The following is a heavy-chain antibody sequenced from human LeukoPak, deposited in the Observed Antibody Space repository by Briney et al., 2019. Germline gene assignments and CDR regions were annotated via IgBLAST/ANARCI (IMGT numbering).Heavy chain of an antibody. CDR2: ISAYNGNT. D-gene: IGHD3-9*01. J-gene: IGHJ4*02. V-gene: IGHV1-18*01. CDR1: GYTFTSYG. CDR3: ARNTDYDILTGNDY. Sequence: ASVTVSCKSSGYTFTSYGISWVRQAPGQGLEWMGWISAYNGNTEYAQKLQGRVTLTTDTSTSTAYMELRSLRSDDTAVYYCARNTDYDILTGNDYWGQGTLLSASS.